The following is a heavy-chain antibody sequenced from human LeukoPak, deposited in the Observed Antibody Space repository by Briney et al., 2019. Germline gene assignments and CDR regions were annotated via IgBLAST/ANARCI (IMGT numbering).Heavy chain of an antibody. CDR2: INPNSGNT. CDR1: GYTFTGYY. D-gene: IGHD5-12*01. CDR3: ARDRMSGYSDY. Sequence: ASVKVSCKASGYTFTGYYMHWVRQAPGQGLEWMGWINPNSGNTNYAQKLQGRVTMTTDTSTSTAYMELRSLRSDDTAVYYCARDRMSGYSDYWGQGTLVTVSS. J-gene: IGHJ4*02. V-gene: IGHV1-18*04.